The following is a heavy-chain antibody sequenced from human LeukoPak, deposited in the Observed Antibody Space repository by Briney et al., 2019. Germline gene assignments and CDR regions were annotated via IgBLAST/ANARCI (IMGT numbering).Heavy chain of an antibody. J-gene: IGHJ5*02. D-gene: IGHD2/OR15-2a*01. CDR3: AADQGNNP. V-gene: IGHV1-58*02. Sequence: GASAKVSCKASGFTFTSSAIQWVRQARGQRLEWMGWIVVGTGNTNYAQKFRERVTITRDMSTSTAYMELSSLRSEDTAVYYCAADQGNNPWGQGTRVTVSS. CDR2: IVVGTGNT. CDR1: GFTFTSSA.